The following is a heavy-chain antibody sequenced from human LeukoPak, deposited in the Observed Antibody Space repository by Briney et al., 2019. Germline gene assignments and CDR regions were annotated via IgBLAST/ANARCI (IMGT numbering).Heavy chain of an antibody. CDR1: GGSVSSGSYY. Sequence: SETLSLTCTVSGGSVSSGSYYWSWIRQPPGKGLEWIGYIHYSGSTNYNPSLKSRVSMSVDTSKNQFSLKLNSVTAADTAVYYCARGNPYYDSSGAFDYWGQGTLVTVSS. V-gene: IGHV4-61*01. CDR3: ARGNPYYDSSGAFDY. J-gene: IGHJ4*02. CDR2: IHYSGST. D-gene: IGHD3-22*01.